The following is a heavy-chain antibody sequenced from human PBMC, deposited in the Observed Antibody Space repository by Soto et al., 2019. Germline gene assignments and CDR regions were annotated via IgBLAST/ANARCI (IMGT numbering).Heavy chain of an antibody. CDR1: GFSFSTYA. J-gene: IGHJ4*02. V-gene: IGHV3-30-3*01. CDR2: ISYDGTNK. Sequence: GGSLRLSCAASGFSFSTYAMHWVRQAPGKGLEWVAVISYDGTNKYYGDSVKGRFTISRDNFKNTLYLQMNSLRAEDTVVYYYARDRMVTLDWLLLVDYWGQGTLVTVSS. CDR3: ARDRMVTLDWLLLVDY. D-gene: IGHD3-3*01.